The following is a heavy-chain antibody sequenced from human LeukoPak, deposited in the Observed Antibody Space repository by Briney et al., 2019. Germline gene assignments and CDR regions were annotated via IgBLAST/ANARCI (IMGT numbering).Heavy chain of an antibody. J-gene: IGHJ4*02. CDR2: IYYSGST. CDR3: ARDTYYYDSSGYLSFDY. Sequence: KPSETLSLTCTVSGGSISSYYWSWIRQPPGKGLEWIGYIYYSGSTNYNPSLKSRVTISVDTSKNQFSLKLSSVTAADTAVYYCARDTYYYDSSGYLSFDYWGQGTLVTVSS. V-gene: IGHV4-59*12. D-gene: IGHD3-22*01. CDR1: GGSISSYY.